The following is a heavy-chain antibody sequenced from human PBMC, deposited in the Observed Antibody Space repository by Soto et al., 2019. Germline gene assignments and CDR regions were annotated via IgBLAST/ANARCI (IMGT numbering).Heavy chain of an antibody. V-gene: IGHV1-18*01. D-gene: IGHD1-1*01. Sequence: QVPLVQSGAEVKKPGASVKVSCKASGYTFTSNGISWVRLAPGQGLEWMGWISGSNGNTDYAQKLQDRVTLTTDTSANTAYMQLRKLTSDDTAVYYCGRAYRSDCYVDLWGRGDLVTVSS. J-gene: IGHJ2*01. CDR1: GYTFTSNG. CDR3: GRAYRSDCYVDL. CDR2: ISGSNGNT.